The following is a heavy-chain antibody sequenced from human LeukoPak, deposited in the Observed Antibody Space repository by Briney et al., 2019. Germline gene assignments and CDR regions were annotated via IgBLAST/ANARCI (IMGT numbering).Heavy chain of an antibody. V-gene: IGHV4-59*01. D-gene: IGHD3-9*01. Sequence: SETLSLTCTVSGGSISSYYWSWIRQPPGKGREWIGYIYYSGSTNYNPSLKSRVTISVDTSKNQFSLKLSSVTAADTAAYYCAKPTKPGYYDIFYDAFDIWGQGTMVTVSS. CDR1: GGSISSYY. J-gene: IGHJ3*02. CDR3: AKPTKPGYYDIFYDAFDI. CDR2: IYYSGST.